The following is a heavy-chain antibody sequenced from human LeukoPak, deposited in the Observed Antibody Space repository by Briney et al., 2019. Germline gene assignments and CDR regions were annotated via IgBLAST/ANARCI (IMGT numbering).Heavy chain of an antibody. D-gene: IGHD1-26*01. Sequence: GGSLRLSCAASGFTFSSYEMNWVRQAPGKGLEWVSSISSSSSYIYYADSVKGRFTISRDNAKNSLYLQMNSLRAEDTAVYYCARLVGGSYDPIDYWGQGTLVTVSS. CDR1: GFTFSSYE. J-gene: IGHJ4*02. CDR3: ARLVGGSYDPIDY. CDR2: ISSSSSYI. V-gene: IGHV3-21*01.